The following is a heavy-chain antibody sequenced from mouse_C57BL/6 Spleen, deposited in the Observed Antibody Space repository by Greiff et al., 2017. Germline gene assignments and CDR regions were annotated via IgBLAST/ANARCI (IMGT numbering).Heavy chain of an antibody. D-gene: IGHD2-4*01. CDR3: ARGSTMIPYYAMYY. V-gene: IGHV2-9-1*01. Sequence: VQRVASGPGLVAPSQSLSITCTVSGFSLTSYAISWVRQPPGKGLEWLGVIWTGGGTNYNSALKSRLSISKDNSKSQVFLKMNSLQTEDTARYYCARGSTMIPYYAMYYWGQGTSVTVSS. CDR1: GFSLTSYA. J-gene: IGHJ4*01. CDR2: IWTGGGT.